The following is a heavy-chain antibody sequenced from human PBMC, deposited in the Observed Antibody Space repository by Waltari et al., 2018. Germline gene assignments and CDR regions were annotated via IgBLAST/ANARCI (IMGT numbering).Heavy chain of an antibody. CDR3: ARDLDPIEWELPVLDY. Sequence: QVQLVQSGAEVKKPGASVKVSCKASGYTFTGYYMHWVRQAPGQGLEWMGWINPNSGGTNYAQKFQGRVTMTRDTSISTAYMELSRLRSDDTAVYYCARDLDPIEWELPVLDYWGQGTLVTVSS. CDR2: INPNSGGT. V-gene: IGHV1-2*02. J-gene: IGHJ4*02. D-gene: IGHD1-26*01. CDR1: GYTFTGYY.